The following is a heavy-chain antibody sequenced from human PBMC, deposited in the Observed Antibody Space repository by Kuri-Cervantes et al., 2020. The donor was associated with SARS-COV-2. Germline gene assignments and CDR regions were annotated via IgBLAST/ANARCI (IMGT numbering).Heavy chain of an antibody. J-gene: IGHJ5*02. CDR3: ARVLPGSWFDP. CDR2: ISWNSGSI. V-gene: IGHV3-9*01. Sequence: GGSLRLSCAASGFTFDDYAMHWVRQAPGKGLEWVSGISWNSGSIGYADSVKGRFTISRDNAKNSLYLQMNSLNTEDTAVYYCARVLPGSWFDPWGQGTLVTCYS. CDR1: GFTFDDYA. D-gene: IGHD1-26*01.